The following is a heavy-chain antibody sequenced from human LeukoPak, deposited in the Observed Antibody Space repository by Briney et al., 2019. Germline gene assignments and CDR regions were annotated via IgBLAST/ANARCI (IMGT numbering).Heavy chain of an antibody. D-gene: IGHD3-10*01. CDR3: AKGPHASGRLYYFDC. J-gene: IGHJ4*02. CDR2: VSGGGGST. CDR1: GFTFTNYA. Sequence: GGSLRLSCAASGFTFTNYAMNWVRQAPGKGLEWVSVVSGGGGSTDYADSVKGRFTISRDNSKRTLYLQMNSLRGEDTAVYYCAKGPHASGRLYYFDCWGQGTLVTVSS. V-gene: IGHV3-23*01.